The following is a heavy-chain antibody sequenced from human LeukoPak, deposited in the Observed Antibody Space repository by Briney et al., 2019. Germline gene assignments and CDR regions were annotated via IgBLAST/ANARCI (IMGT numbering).Heavy chain of an antibody. CDR1: GYTFTDDY. Sequence: ASVKVSCKASGYTFTDDYMHWVRQAPGQGLEWMGWINPNSGGTDYAQKFQGRVTMTRDTSISTAYMELSRLRSDDTAIYYCARDGGKRCGGNDCLSWFDPWGQGTLVTVSS. D-gene: IGHD2-21*01. V-gene: IGHV1-2*02. J-gene: IGHJ5*02. CDR2: INPNSGGT. CDR3: ARDGGKRCGGNDCLSWFDP.